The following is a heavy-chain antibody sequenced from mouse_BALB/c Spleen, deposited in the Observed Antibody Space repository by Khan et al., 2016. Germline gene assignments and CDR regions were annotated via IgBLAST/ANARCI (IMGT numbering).Heavy chain of an antibody. CDR3: ARDFDV. V-gene: IGHV7-3*02. CDR2: IRNKANSYTT. Sequence: EVQLVESGGGLVQPGGSLRLSCATSGFTFTDYYMSWVRQPPGKALEGMGFIRNKANSYTTEYSASVKGRFTISGDNSQCILYLQMNTLRAEDSATYYCARDFDVWDAGTTVTVSS. J-gene: IGHJ1*01. CDR1: GFTFTDYY.